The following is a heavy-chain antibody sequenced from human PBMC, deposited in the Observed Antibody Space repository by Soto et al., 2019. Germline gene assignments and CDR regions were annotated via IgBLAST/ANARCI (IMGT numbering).Heavy chain of an antibody. D-gene: IGHD3-10*01. Sequence: QVQLEQSGAEVKKPGASVKVSCKTSGYTFTSYTLHWVRQAPGQGLEWMGWINAGNGREKYSQRFQDRVSLSTDKSAPPASMKLRGPRSEDRAIYFCARGGGWVGEASFDSWGQGTLVTVSS. CDR1: GYTFTSYT. J-gene: IGHJ4*02. CDR3: ARGGGWVGEASFDS. V-gene: IGHV1-3*01. CDR2: INAGNGRE.